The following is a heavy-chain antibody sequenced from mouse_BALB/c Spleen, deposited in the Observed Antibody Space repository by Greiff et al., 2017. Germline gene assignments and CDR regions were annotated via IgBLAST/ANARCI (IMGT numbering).Heavy chain of an antibody. CDR3: ARNYRYDAYYFDY. Sequence: EVQGVESGGGLVQPGGSRKLSCAASGFTFSSFGMHWVRQAPEKGLEWVAYISSGSSTIYYADTVKGRFTISRDNPKNTLFLQMTSLRSEDTAMYYCARNYRYDAYYFDYWGQGTTLTVSS. V-gene: IGHV5-17*02. D-gene: IGHD2-14*01. CDR2: ISSGSSTI. CDR1: GFTFSSFG. J-gene: IGHJ2*01.